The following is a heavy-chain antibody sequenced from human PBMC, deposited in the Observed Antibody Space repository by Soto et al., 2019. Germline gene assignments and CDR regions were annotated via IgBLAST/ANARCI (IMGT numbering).Heavy chain of an antibody. J-gene: IGHJ4*02. V-gene: IGHV3-66*01. Sequence: PGGSLRLSCAASGFTVGNNYMSWVRQAPGKGLEWVSIIHRGGSTSYADSVKGRFTISRDSSKNILYLQINGLTADDTAVYYCARSANTYGSPFDSWGQGALVTVSS. CDR3: ARSANTYGSPFDS. CDR2: IHRGGST. CDR1: GFTVGNNY. D-gene: IGHD3-10*01.